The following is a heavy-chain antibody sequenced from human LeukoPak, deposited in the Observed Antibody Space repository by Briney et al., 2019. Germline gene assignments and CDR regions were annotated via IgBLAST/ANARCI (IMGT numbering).Heavy chain of an antibody. Sequence: GGSLRLSCATSGFTFSNSAMSWVRQAPGKGLAWVSGISNIDGSTYYADSVKGRFTISRDNSKNTVYLQMNSLRAEDTAVYYCARLAKLNGHCSGSSCLGWFDPWGQGTLVTVSS. D-gene: IGHD2-15*01. J-gene: IGHJ5*02. CDR3: ARLAKLNGHCSGSSCLGWFDP. V-gene: IGHV3-23*01. CDR2: ISNIDGST. CDR1: GFTFSNSA.